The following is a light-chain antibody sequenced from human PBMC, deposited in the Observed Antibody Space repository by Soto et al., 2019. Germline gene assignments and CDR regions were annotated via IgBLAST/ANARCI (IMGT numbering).Light chain of an antibody. CDR2: GAS. CDR3: QQFASSPLFT. Sequence: EIVLTQSPGTLSLCPGERATLSCRASQSVSSSYLAWYQQKPGQAPRLLIYGASSRATGIPDRFSGSGSGPAFTLTISRLEPEDFAVYSCQQFASSPLFTFGPGTKVEVK. V-gene: IGKV3-20*01. J-gene: IGKJ3*01. CDR1: QSVSSSY.